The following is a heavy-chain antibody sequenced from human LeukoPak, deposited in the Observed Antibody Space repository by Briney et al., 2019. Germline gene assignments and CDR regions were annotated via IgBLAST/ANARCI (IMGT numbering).Heavy chain of an antibody. Sequence: GGSLRLSCAVSGITLSNYGMSWVRQAPGKGLEWVAGISGSDGSTYYADSVKGRFTSSRDNSKNTLYLQMISLRAEDTAVYFCAKRGVVIRVILVGFHKEAYYFDSWGQGALVTVSS. CDR1: GITLSNYG. CDR3: AKRGVVIRVILVGFHKEAYYFDS. V-gene: IGHV3-23*01. J-gene: IGHJ4*02. CDR2: ISGSDGST. D-gene: IGHD3-22*01.